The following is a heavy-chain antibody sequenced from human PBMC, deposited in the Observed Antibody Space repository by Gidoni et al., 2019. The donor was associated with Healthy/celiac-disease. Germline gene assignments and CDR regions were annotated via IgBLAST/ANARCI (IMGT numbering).Heavy chain of an antibody. J-gene: IGHJ4*02. CDR3: ARGGIAAAEGDY. V-gene: IGHV3-30-3*01. Sequence: QVQLVESGGGVVQPGRSLRLSCAAPGFTFSRYAMHWVRQAPGKGLEWVAVISYDGSNKYYADSVKGRFTISRDNSKNTLYLQMNSLRAEDTAVYYCARGGIAAAEGDYWGQGTLVTVSS. D-gene: IGHD6-13*01. CDR2: ISYDGSNK. CDR1: GFTFSRYA.